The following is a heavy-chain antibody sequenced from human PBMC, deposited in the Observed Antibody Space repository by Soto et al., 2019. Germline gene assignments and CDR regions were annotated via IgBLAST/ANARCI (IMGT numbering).Heavy chain of an antibody. CDR2: IIPIFGTA. CDR3: AREEGPFGSSSDY. V-gene: IGHV1-69*13. CDR1: GGTFISYA. J-gene: IGHJ4*02. Sequence: SVKVSFKASGGTFISYAISWVRQAPGQGLEWMGGIIPIFGTANYAQKFQGRVTITADESTSTAYMELSSLRSEDTAVYYCAREEGPFGSSSDYWGQGTLVTVSS. D-gene: IGHD6-6*01.